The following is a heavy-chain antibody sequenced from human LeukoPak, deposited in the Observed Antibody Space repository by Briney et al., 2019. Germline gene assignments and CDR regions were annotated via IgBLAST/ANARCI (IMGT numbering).Heavy chain of an antibody. J-gene: IGHJ4*02. D-gene: IGHD3-10*01. V-gene: IGHV5-51*01. Sequence: GESLKISCKSSGYTFSSYWIGWVRQMPGKGLEWMGIIHPGDSDTRYSPSFQGQVTISADKSTSTVYLQWSSLKASDSAMYYCSRRGVGSDDYWGQGTLLIVSS. CDR1: GYTFSSYW. CDR3: SRRGVGSDDY. CDR2: IHPGDSDT.